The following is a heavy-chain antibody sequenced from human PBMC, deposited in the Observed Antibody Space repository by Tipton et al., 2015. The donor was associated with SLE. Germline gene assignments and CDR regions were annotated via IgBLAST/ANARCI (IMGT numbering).Heavy chain of an antibody. CDR1: GGSISSGSYY. J-gene: IGHJ2*01. V-gene: IGHV4-61*02. CDR2: IYTSGST. Sequence: TLSLTCTVSGGSISSGSYYWSWIRQPAGKGLEWIGRIYTSGSTNHNPSLKSRVTISVDTSKNQFSLKLSSVTAADTAVYYCARDRRGWYFDLWGRGTLVTVSS. CDR3: ARDRRGWYFDL. D-gene: IGHD3-10*01.